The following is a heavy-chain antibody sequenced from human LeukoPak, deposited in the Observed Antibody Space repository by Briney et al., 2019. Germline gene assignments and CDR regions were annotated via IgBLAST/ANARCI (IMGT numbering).Heavy chain of an antibody. V-gene: IGHV3-48*03. CDR2: ISSSGSTI. J-gene: IGHJ4*02. Sequence: GGSLRLSCAASGFTFSSYEMNWVRQAPGKGLEWVSYISSSGSTIYYADSVKGRFTISRDNAKNSLYLQMNSLRAEDTAVYYCARTGRDGYNFDYWGQGTLVTVSS. CDR1: GFTFSSYE. CDR3: ARTGRDGYNFDY. D-gene: IGHD5-24*01.